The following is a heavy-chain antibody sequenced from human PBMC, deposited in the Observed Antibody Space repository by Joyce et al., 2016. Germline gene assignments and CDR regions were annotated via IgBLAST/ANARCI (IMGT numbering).Heavy chain of an antibody. CDR2: ISRDNTYI. J-gene: IGHJ4*02. Sequence: EVQLVESGGGLVKPGESLRLSCTASGFIFSSYSMTWVRQAPGKWLELVSSISRDNTYIFHADSVKGRFTISRDNAKNSLYLQMNSLRAEDTAVYYCARDVLTTVTKAYGYWGQGTLVAVSS. CDR3: ARDVLTTVTKAYGY. D-gene: IGHD4-11*01. V-gene: IGHV3-21*01. CDR1: GFIFSSYS.